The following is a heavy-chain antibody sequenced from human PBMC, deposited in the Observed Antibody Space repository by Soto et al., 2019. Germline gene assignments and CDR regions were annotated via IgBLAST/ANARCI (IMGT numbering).Heavy chain of an antibody. V-gene: IGHV3-48*03. CDR3: ARDGRIRRPDWYFDL. CDR1: GLTFSSYE. J-gene: IGHJ2*01. Sequence: GGSLRLSCAASGLTFSSYEMNWVRRAPGKGLEWVSYISRSGSTIYYADSVKGRVTISRDNAKNSLYLQMNSLRAEDTAVYYCARDGRIRRPDWYFDLWGRGTLVTVSS. D-gene: IGHD2-15*01. CDR2: ISRSGSTI.